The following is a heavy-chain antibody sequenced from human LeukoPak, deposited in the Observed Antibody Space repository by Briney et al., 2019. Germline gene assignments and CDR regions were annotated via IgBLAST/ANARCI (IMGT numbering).Heavy chain of an antibody. CDR1: GFTFTTSS. CDR3: VRAKGGY. Sequence: GGSLRLSCAASGFTFTTSSVNWVRQAPGKGLEWVANINQDGSERYYVDSVKGRFTVSSDDAASSLYLQMNSLRPEDTAVYYCVRAKGGYLGQGTLVTVSS. J-gene: IGHJ4*02. V-gene: IGHV3-7*01. CDR2: INQDGSER.